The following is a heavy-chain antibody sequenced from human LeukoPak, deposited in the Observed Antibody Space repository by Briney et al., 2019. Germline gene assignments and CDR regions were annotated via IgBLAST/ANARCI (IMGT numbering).Heavy chain of an antibody. J-gene: IGHJ3*02. Sequence: GGSLRLSCAATGFTFDDYAMHWVRQAPGKGLEWVSGISWNSGSIGYADSVKGRFTISRDNAKNSLYLQMNSLRAEDMALYYCAKDEFVASDFTGAFDIWGQGTMVTVSS. CDR1: GFTFDDYA. CDR3: AKDEFVASDFTGAFDI. CDR2: ISWNSGSI. V-gene: IGHV3-9*03. D-gene: IGHD2-8*02.